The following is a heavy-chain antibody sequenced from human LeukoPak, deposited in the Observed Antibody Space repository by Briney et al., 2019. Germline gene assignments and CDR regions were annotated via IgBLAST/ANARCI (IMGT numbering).Heavy chain of an antibody. CDR3: ARYSGSYFDF. D-gene: IGHD1-26*01. Sequence: PSETLSLTCSVSGFSISSTDWWGWLRQPPGKGLEWIGYIYYSGNIYYTPSLKSRVTMSVDTSRNQFSLKLSSVTAVDTAVYYCARYSGSYFDFWGQGSLVTVSS. J-gene: IGHJ4*02. CDR1: GFSISSTDW. CDR2: IYYSGNI. V-gene: IGHV4-28*05.